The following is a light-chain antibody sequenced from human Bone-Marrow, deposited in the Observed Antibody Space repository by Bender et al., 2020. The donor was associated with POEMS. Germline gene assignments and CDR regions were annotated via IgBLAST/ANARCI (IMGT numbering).Light chain of an antibody. J-gene: IGLJ2*01. V-gene: IGLV2-18*02. Sequence: QSALTQPRSVSGSPGQSVTISCTGTSSDVAGYNRVSWYQQPPGTAPKLLIFDVSHRPSGVPDRFSGSKSGNTASLTISGLQAEDEADYYCSSYTSSSTVVFGGGTKLTVL. CDR3: SSYTSSSTVV. CDR1: SSDVAGYNR. CDR2: DVS.